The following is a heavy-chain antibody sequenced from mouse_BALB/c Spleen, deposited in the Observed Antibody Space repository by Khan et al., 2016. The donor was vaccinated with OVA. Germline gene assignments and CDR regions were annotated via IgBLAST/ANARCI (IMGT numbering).Heavy chain of an antibody. V-gene: IGHV2-6-7*01. CDR2: IWGDGST. J-gene: IGHJ3*01. Sequence: VQLQESGPGLVAPSQSLSITCTVSGFSLTGYGVSWVRQPPGKGLEWLGMIWGDGSTDYNSVLKSRLSITKDNSKSQVFLKMNSLQTDDTARYXCARELRLGGFAFWGQGTLVTVSA. D-gene: IGHD1-2*01. CDR1: GFSLTGYG. CDR3: ARELRLGGFAF.